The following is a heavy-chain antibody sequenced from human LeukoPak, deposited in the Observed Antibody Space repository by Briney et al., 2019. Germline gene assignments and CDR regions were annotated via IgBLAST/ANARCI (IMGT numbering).Heavy chain of an antibody. V-gene: IGHV3-53*04. J-gene: IGHJ4*02. CDR2: IYSGGTT. CDR1: GFTVSTNC. D-gene: IGHD5-18*01. CDR3: ARVDTVMAYYFDL. Sequence: GGSLTLSRAASGFTVSTNCMTWVRQAPGKGLEWVSTIYSGGTTYYADSVMGRFTISRHNSRYTLYLQMNSLRAEDTAVYYCARVDTVMAYYFDLWGQGSLVTVSS.